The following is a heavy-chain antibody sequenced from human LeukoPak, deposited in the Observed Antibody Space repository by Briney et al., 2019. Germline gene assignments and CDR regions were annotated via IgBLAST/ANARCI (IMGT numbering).Heavy chain of an antibody. CDR2: INPNSGGT. J-gene: IGHJ4*02. Sequence: ASVKVSCKASGYTFSCYYMHWVRQAPGQGLEWMGWINPNSGGTNYAQKFQGRVTMTRDTSISTAYMELSRLRSDDTAVYYCAREVAAAGNDYWGQGTLVTVSS. CDR1: GYTFSCYY. CDR3: AREVAAAGNDY. D-gene: IGHD6-13*01. V-gene: IGHV1-2*02.